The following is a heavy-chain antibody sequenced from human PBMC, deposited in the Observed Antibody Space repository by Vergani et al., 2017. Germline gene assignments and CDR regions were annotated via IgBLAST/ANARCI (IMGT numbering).Heavy chain of an antibody. CDR2: IYHSGST. CDR1: GGSISSSNW. CDR3: ARSQVSYCSSTSCYPETYFDY. D-gene: IGHD2-2*01. V-gene: IGHV4-4*02. Sequence: QVQLQESGPGLVKPSGTLSLTCAVSGGSISSSNWWSWVRQPPGKGLEWIGEIYHSGSTNYNPSLKSRVTISVDKSKNQFSLKLSSVTAADTAVYYCARSQVSYCSSTSCYPETYFDYWGQGTLVTVSS. J-gene: IGHJ4*02.